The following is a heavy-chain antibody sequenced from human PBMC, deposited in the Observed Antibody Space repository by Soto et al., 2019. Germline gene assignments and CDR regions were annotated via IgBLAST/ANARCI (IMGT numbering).Heavy chain of an antibody. CDR2: ISHSGST. D-gene: IGHD5-18*01. Sequence: QVQLQESGPGLVKPSQTLSLSCTVSGGSISSAAYYWSWIRQHPGKGLEWIGYISHSGSTSYTPFLKSRVIFSADTSKNQFSLNLTSVTAADTAVYYCAREYTYGSNFFDCWGQGALVTVSS. CDR1: GGSISSAAYY. CDR3: AREYTYGSNFFDC. J-gene: IGHJ4*02. V-gene: IGHV4-31*03.